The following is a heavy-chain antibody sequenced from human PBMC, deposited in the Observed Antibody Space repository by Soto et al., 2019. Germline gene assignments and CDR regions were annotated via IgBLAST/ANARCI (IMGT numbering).Heavy chain of an antibody. CDR1: GFTFSSYA. CDR3: AREMSYDSSGYYYDY. CDR2: ISYDGSNK. V-gene: IGHV3-30-3*01. D-gene: IGHD3-22*01. J-gene: IGHJ4*02. Sequence: QVQLVESGGGVDQPGRSLRLSCAASGFTFSSYAMHWVRQAPGKGLEWVAVISYDGSNKYYADSVKGRFTISRDNSKNTLYLQMNSLRAEDTAVYYCAREMSYDSSGYYYDYWGQGTLVTVSS.